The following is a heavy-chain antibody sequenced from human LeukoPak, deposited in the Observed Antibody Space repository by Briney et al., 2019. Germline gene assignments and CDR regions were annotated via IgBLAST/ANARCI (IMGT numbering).Heavy chain of an antibody. J-gene: IGHJ4*02. Sequence: KTSETLSLTCTVSGGSSSSYYWSWIRQPPGKGLEWIGYIYYSGSTNYNPSLKSRITMSVDTSKNQFSLTLSSVTAADTAVYYCARVITVRGVIFDYWGQGTLVTVSS. V-gene: IGHV4-59*01. CDR3: ARVITVRGVIFDY. D-gene: IGHD3-16*01. CDR1: GGSSSSYY. CDR2: IYYSGST.